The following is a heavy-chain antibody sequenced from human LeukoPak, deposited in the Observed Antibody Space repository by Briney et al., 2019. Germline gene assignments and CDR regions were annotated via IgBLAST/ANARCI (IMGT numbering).Heavy chain of an antibody. D-gene: IGHD5-12*01. CDR2: ISGSGGST. Sequence: GGSLRLSCAASGFTFSSCAMTWVRQAPGKGLEWVSTISGSGGSTFYADSVMGRFTISRDNSKNTLSLHMNSLRAEDTAIYYCAKDRESGYAPYDMDVWGRGTTVTVSS. V-gene: IGHV3-23*01. J-gene: IGHJ6*02. CDR3: AKDRESGYAPYDMDV. CDR1: GFTFSSCA.